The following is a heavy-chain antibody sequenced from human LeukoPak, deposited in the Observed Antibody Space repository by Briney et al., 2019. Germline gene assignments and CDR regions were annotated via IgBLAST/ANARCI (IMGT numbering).Heavy chain of an antibody. Sequence: ASVKVSCKASGYTFTSYGISWVRQAPGQGLEWMGWISAYNGNTNYAQKLQGRVTMTTDTSTSTAYMELSRLRSDDTAVYYCARDLDIVVVPAAIRGNWFDPWGQGTLVTVSS. J-gene: IGHJ5*02. D-gene: IGHD2-2*02. CDR1: GYTFTSYG. CDR2: ISAYNGNT. V-gene: IGHV1-18*01. CDR3: ARDLDIVVVPAAIRGNWFDP.